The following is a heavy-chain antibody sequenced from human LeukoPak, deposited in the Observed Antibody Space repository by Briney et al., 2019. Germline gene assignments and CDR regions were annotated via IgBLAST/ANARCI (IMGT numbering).Heavy chain of an antibody. Sequence: ETLSLTCTVSGGSISSYYWSWVRQAPGKGLEWVSAISGSGGSTYYADSVKGRFTISRDNSKNTLYLQMNSLRAEDTAVYYCAKRTEPYSSSSSFDYWGQGTLVTVSS. CDR1: GGSISSYY. J-gene: IGHJ4*02. V-gene: IGHV3-23*01. D-gene: IGHD6-6*01. CDR3: AKRTEPYSSSSSFDY. CDR2: ISGSGGST.